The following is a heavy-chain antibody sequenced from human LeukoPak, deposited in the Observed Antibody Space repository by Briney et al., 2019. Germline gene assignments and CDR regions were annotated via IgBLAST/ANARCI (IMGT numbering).Heavy chain of an antibody. J-gene: IGHJ4*02. CDR1: GLSVRDSE. Sequence: PGGSLRLPCVGSGLSVRDSEVNWVRQAPGKGLQWVAHVRADGTTKWYADSVRDRFNIARDNARNSVFLQMNSLTVDDSATYYCSRRFRDWGQGILVTVSS. V-gene: IGHV3-48*03. CDR2: VRADGTTK. CDR3: SRRFRD.